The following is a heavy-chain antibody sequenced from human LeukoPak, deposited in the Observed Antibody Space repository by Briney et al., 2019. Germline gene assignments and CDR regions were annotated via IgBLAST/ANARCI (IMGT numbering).Heavy chain of an antibody. J-gene: IGHJ4*02. D-gene: IGHD6-13*01. CDR1: GYSFTSYV. V-gene: IGHV1-18*01. Sequence: ASVKVSCKASGYSFTSYVISWVRQAPGQGLEWMGWISAYNGNTNYAQKIQARLTMTTDTSTSTAYMELRSLRSDDTAVYYCARELTYGSSCDYWGQGTLVTVSS. CDR3: ARELTYGSSCDY. CDR2: ISAYNGNT.